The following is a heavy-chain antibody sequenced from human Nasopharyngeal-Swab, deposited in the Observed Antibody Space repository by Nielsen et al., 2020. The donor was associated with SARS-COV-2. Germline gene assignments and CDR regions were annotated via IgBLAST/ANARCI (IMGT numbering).Heavy chain of an antibody. CDR2: INAGNGNT. D-gene: IGHD3-22*01. CDR1: GYTFTSYA. CDR3: ARGSFYYYDSSGYYYSY. J-gene: IGHJ4*02. V-gene: IGHV1-3*01. Sequence: ASVKASCKASGYTFTSYAMHWVRQAPGQRLEWMGWINAGNGNTKYSQKFQGRVTITRDTSASTAYMELSSLRSEDTAVYYCARGSFYYYDSSGYYYSYWGQGTLVTVSS.